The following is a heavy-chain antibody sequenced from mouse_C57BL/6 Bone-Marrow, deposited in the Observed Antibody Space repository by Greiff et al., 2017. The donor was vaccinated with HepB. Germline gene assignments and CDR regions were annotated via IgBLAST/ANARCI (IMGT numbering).Heavy chain of an antibody. CDR3: ASYYYGSRGYFDY. V-gene: IGHV5-6*02. Sequence: EVMLVESGGDLVKPGGSLKLSCAASGFTFSSYGMSWVRQTPDKRLEWVATISSGGSYTYYPDSVKGRFTISRDNAKNTLYLQMSSLKSEDTAMYYCASYYYGSRGYFDYWGQGTTLTVSS. CDR2: ISSGGSYT. J-gene: IGHJ2*01. D-gene: IGHD1-1*01. CDR1: GFTFSSYG.